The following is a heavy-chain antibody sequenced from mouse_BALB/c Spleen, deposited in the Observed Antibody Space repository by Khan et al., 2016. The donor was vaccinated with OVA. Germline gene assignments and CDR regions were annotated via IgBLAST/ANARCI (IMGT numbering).Heavy chain of an antibody. D-gene: IGHD4-1*01. CDR2: ISYSGNT. V-gene: IGHV3-2*02. CDR3: ARISGGDFDY. Sequence: EVQLQELGPGLVKPSQSLSLTCTVTGYSITSDYAWNWIRQFPGNELEWMGFISYSGNTNYNPSLKSRISITRDTSENQFFLQLNSVTTEDTATYFCARISGGDFDYRGQGTTL. CDR1: GYSITSDYA. J-gene: IGHJ2*01.